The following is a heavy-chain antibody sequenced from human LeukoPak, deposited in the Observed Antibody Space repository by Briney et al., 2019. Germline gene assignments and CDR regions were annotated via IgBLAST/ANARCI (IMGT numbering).Heavy chain of an antibody. V-gene: IGHV5-51*01. CDR1: GYSFTNSW. CDR3: ARQDAGSGTP. CDR2: IYPGDSDT. Sequence: GESSQTSCKGSGYSFTNSWIGWVRQMPGKGLEWMGIIYPGDSDTSYSPSFQGQVIISADKSIRTAYLQWTSLKASDSAMYYCARQDAGSGTPWGQGCLVTVSS. J-gene: IGHJ1*01. D-gene: IGHD3-10*01.